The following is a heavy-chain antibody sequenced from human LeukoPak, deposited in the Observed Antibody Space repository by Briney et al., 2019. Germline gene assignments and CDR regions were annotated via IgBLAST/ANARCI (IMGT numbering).Heavy chain of an antibody. CDR3: AKFAVTRSSFLY. V-gene: IGHV3-23*01. D-gene: IGHD4-17*01. J-gene: IGHJ4*02. CDR2: ITSYRRDT. CDR1: GFTFSNYA. Sequence: GGSLRLSCEASGFTFSNYAMNWVRQTPGKGPEWVSSITSYRRDTYYADSVKGRFTISRDNSKNTLYLQMNSLRAEDTAVYYCAKFAVTRSSFLYWGQGTLVTVSS.